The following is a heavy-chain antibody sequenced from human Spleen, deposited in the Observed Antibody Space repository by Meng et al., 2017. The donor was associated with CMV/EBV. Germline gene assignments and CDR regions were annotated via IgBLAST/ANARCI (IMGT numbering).Heavy chain of an antibody. D-gene: IGHD3-16*01. V-gene: IGHV1-46*01. CDR3: AREAKGRNFVGGHGMDV. Sequence: YTFITFFMHWVRQAPGQGLEWMGIIGPSAGTRSYAQKLQGRITLTRDTSTSTVYMELSSLSPEDTAVYYCAREAKGRNFVGGHGMDVWGQGTTVTVSS. J-gene: IGHJ6*02. CDR1: YTFITFF. CDR2: IGPSAGTR.